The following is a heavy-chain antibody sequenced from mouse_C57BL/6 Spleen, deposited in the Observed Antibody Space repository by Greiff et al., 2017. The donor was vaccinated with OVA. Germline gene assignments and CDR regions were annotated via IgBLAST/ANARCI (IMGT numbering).Heavy chain of an antibody. CDR1: GYTFTSYG. Sequence: VKLMESGAELARPGASVKLSCKASGYTFTSYGISWVKQRTGQGLEWIGEIYPRSGNTYYNEKFKGKATLTADKSSSTAYMELRSLTSEDSAVYFCAIYGSSFAYWGQGTLVTVSA. J-gene: IGHJ3*01. CDR3: AIYGSSFAY. D-gene: IGHD1-1*01. V-gene: IGHV1-81*01. CDR2: IYPRSGNT.